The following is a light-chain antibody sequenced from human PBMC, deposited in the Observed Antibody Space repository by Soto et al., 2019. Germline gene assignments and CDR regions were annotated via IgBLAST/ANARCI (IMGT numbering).Light chain of an antibody. CDR3: QQSYNTPQT. V-gene: IGKV1-39*01. Sequence: DIQMTQSPSSLSASVGDRVTITCRASQSTRSYLNWYQQKPGKAPKLLIHAASSLQSGVSSRFSGSGSGTDFTLTISSLQPEDVATYYCQQSYNTPQTFGQGTKVEIK. CDR1: QSTRSY. CDR2: AAS. J-gene: IGKJ1*01.